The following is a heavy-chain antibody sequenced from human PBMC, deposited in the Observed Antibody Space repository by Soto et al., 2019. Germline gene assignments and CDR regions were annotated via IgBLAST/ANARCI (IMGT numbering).Heavy chain of an antibody. J-gene: IGHJ5*02. V-gene: IGHV3-23*01. Sequence: PGGSLRLSCAASGFTFSSYAMSWVRQAPGKGLEWVSAISGSGGSTYYADSVKGRFTISRDNSKNTLYLQMNSLRAEDTAVYYCAKDRVGVVVPAAILNWFDPWGQGTLVTVSS. CDR1: GFTFSSYA. D-gene: IGHD2-2*01. CDR2: ISGSGGST. CDR3: AKDRVGVVVPAAILNWFDP.